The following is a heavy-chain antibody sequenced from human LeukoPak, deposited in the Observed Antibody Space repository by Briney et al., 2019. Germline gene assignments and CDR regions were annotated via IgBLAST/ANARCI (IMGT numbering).Heavy chain of an antibody. D-gene: IGHD3-22*01. CDR3: ARGGYDSSGYYRPYYFDY. V-gene: IGHV3-7*01. J-gene: IGHJ4*02. CDR2: MKQDGSEK. Sequence: PGGSLRLSCAASGFTFSSYWMSWVRQAPGKGLEWVANMKQDGSEKYYVDSVKGRFTISRDNAKNPLYLQMNSLRAEDTAVYYCARGGYDSSGYYRPYYFDYWGQGTLVTVSS. CDR1: GFTFSSYW.